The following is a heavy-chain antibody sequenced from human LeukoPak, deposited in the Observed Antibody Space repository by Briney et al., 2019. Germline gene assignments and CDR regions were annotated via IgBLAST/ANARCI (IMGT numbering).Heavy chain of an antibody. J-gene: IGHJ4*02. CDR1: GFTFSSCG. V-gene: IGHV3-30*18. CDR3: AKDRGYDLGPDY. D-gene: IGHD5-12*01. CDR2: VSYGGSNK. Sequence: GGSLRLSCAASGFTFSSCGMHWVRQAPGKGLEWVAVVSYGGSNKYYAGSVKGRFTISRDNSKNTLYLQMNSLRAEDTAVYYCAKDRGYDLGPDYWGQGTLVTVSS.